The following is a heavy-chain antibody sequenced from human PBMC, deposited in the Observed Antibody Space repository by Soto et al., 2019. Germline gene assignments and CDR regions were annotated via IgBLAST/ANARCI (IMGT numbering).Heavy chain of an antibody. CDR3: ARAGSNPRYYYHGMDV. V-gene: IGHV4-34*01. CDR2: INHSGST. CDR1: GGSFSGYY. D-gene: IGHD4-4*01. Sequence: ETLSLTCAVYGGSFSGYYWSWIRQPPGKGLEWIGEINHSGSTNYNPSLKSRVTISVDTSKNQFSLKLSSVTAADTAVYYCARAGSNPRYYYHGMDVWGQGTTVTVSS. J-gene: IGHJ6*02.